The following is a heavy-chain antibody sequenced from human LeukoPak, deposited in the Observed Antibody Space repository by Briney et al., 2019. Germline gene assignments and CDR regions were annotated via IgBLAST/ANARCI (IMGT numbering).Heavy chain of an antibody. D-gene: IGHD3-16*01. J-gene: IGHJ4*02. CDR3: AKERGKITNFDY. CDR2: VSFDGSDK. V-gene: IGHV3-30*18. CDR1: GFTFSSYG. Sequence: GGSLRLSCAASGFTFSSYGMHLVRQAPGKGLEWVAVVSFDGSDKHYADSVKGRFTVSRDNSKNTLYLQMNSLRGEDTAVYYCAKERGKITNFDYWGQGTLVTVSS.